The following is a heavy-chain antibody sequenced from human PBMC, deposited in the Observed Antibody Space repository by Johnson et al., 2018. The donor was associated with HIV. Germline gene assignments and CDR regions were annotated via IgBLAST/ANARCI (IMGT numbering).Heavy chain of an antibody. CDR3: TRGRLTYYYDSSGDDAFDI. V-gene: IGHV3-20*04. CDR1: GFTFDDYD. D-gene: IGHD3-22*01. CDR2: INWNGGST. J-gene: IGHJ3*02. Sequence: MLLVESGGDVVRPGGSLRLSCAASGFTFDDYDMTWVRQPPGKGLEWVSGINWNGGSTGYADSVKGRFTISRDNAKNSLYLQMNSLRAEDTALYYCTRGRLTYYYDSSGDDAFDIWGQGTMGTVSS.